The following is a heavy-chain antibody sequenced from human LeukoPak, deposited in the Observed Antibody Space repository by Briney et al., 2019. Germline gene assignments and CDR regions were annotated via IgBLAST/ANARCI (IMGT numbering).Heavy chain of an antibody. Sequence: GGSLRLSCAASGFTFDDYAIHWVRQAPGKGLEWVSGISWNSGSIGYADSVKGRFTISRDNAKNSLHLQMHSLGAEDTAVYYCARGGNFWSGDYNYYYMDVWGKGTTVTVSS. J-gene: IGHJ6*03. CDR1: GFTFDDYA. V-gene: IGHV3-9*01. CDR3: ARGGNFWSGDYNYYYMDV. CDR2: ISWNSGSI. D-gene: IGHD3-3*01.